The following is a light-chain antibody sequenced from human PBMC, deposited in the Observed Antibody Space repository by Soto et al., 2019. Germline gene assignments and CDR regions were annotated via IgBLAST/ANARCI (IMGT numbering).Light chain of an antibody. V-gene: IGKV1-17*03. CDR1: QDISRF. CDR3: LQHNTYPYS. J-gene: IGKJ2*03. CDR2: ETS. Sequence: DVQMTQSPSAMSSSVGDRVTIACRASQDISRFVAWFQHKPGRAPERLIYETSSLQPGVPSRFSGSGSGTEFALAISGLQPEDFATCYCLQHNTYPYSFGQGTKLEIK.